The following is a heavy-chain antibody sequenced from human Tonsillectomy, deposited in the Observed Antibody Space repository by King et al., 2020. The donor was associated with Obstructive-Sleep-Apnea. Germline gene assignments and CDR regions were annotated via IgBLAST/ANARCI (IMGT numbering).Heavy chain of an antibody. CDR1: GGSISSYY. Sequence: QLQESGPGLVKPSETLSLTCTVSGGSISSYYWSWIRQPPGKGLEWIGYIYYSGSTNYNPSLKSRVTISVDTSKNQFSLKLSSVTAADTAVYYCARGGPGHDYVWGSYPDYWGQGTLVTVSS. V-gene: IGHV4-59*01. D-gene: IGHD3-16*02. J-gene: IGHJ4*02. CDR3: ARGGPGHDYVWGSYPDY. CDR2: IYYSGST.